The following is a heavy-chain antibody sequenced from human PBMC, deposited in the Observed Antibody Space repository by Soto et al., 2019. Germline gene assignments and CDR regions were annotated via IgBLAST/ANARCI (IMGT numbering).Heavy chain of an antibody. CDR1: GVSISRGNW. CDR2: NYHSGST. J-gene: IGHJ4*02. Sequence: PSETLSLTCAASGVSISRGNWWSWVRQSPGKGQEWIGENYHSGSTHYNPSVESRVSISVDKSNNQVSLKLTSVTAADTAVYYCARTYNNFFDYWGQGTLVTVSS. V-gene: IGHV4-4*02. CDR3: ARTYNNFFDY. D-gene: IGHD1-1*01.